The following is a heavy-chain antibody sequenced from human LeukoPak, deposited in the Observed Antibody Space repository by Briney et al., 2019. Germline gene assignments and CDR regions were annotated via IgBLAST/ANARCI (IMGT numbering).Heavy chain of an antibody. CDR3: ARDADLHWYFDL. J-gene: IGHJ2*01. CDR1: GGSISSYY. CDR2: IYYSGST. V-gene: IGHV4-59*01. Sequence: SETLSLTYTVSGGSISSYYWSWIRQPPGKGLEWIGYIYYSGSTNYNPSLKSRVTISVDTSKNQFSLKLSSVTAADTAVYYCARDADLHWYFDLWGRGTLVTVSS.